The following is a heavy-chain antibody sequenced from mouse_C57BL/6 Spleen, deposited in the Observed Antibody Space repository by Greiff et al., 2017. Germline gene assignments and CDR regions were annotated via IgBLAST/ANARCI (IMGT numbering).Heavy chain of an antibody. CDR3: ARRGDGTGVVARYFDV. CDR2: IHPNSGST. V-gene: IGHV1-64*01. CDR1: GYTFTSYW. D-gene: IGHD1-1*01. Sequence: QVQLQQPGAELVKPGASVKLSCKASGYTFTSYWMHWVKQRPGQGLEWIGMIHPNSGSTNYNEKFKSKATLTVDKSSSTAYMQLSSLTSEDSAVYYCARRGDGTGVVARYFDVWGTGTTVTVSS. J-gene: IGHJ1*03.